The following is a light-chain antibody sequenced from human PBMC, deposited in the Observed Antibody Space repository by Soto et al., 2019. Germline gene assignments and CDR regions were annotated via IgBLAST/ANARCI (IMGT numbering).Light chain of an antibody. CDR3: QQRSNWPPIT. J-gene: IGKJ5*01. CDR1: QSVRTY. V-gene: IGKV3-11*01. CDR2: DAS. Sequence: EIVLTQSPFTLSLPRGETATLYCRVSQSVRTYLAWYQVKPGQAPRLLIYDASRRASGVPARFSGSGSGTDFTLTISSLEPEDFAVYYCQQRSNWPPITFGQGTRLEIK.